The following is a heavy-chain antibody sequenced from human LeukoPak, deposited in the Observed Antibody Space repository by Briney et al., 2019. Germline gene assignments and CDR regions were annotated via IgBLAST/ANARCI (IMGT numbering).Heavy chain of an antibody. CDR2: ISSSSSYI. V-gene: IGHV3-21*01. J-gene: IGHJ4*02. Sequence: GGSLRLSCAASGFTFSSYSMSWVRQAPGKGLEWVSSISSSSSYIYYADSVKGRFTISRDNAKNSLYLQMNSLRAEDTAVYYCARDRDTIFGVVNNFDYWGQGTLVTVSS. CDR3: ARDRDTIFGVVNNFDY. CDR1: GFTFSSYS. D-gene: IGHD3-3*01.